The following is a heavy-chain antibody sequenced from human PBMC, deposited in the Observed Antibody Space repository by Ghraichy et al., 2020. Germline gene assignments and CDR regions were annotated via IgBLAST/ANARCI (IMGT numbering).Heavy chain of an antibody. D-gene: IGHD1-26*01. CDR3: AGGVGATFRDAFDI. Sequence: GGSLRLSCAASGFTFSDYYMSWIRQAPGKGLEWVSYISSSGSTIYYADSVKGRFTISRDNAKNSLYLQMNSLRAEDTAVYYCAGGVGATFRDAFDIWGQGTMVTVSS. CDR2: ISSSGSTI. J-gene: IGHJ3*02. V-gene: IGHV3-11*01. CDR1: GFTFSDYY.